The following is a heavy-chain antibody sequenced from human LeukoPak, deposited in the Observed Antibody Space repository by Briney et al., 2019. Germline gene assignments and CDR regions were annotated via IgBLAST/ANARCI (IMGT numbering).Heavy chain of an antibody. CDR3: AKVDYDSSVRSEIDY. V-gene: IGHV3-23*01. D-gene: IGHD3-22*01. J-gene: IGHJ4*02. CDR2: ISGSGGST. CDR1: GFTFSSYA. Sequence: GRSLRLSCAASGFTFSSYAMSWVRQAPGRGLEWVSAISGSGGSTYYADSVKGRFTISRDNSKNTLYLQMNSLRAEDTAVYYCAKVDYDSSVRSEIDYWGQGTLVTVSS.